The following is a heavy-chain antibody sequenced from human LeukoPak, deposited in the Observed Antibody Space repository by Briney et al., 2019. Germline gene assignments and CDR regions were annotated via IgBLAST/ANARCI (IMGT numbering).Heavy chain of an antibody. CDR2: ISGSGGST. CDR1: GFTFSSYS. V-gene: IGHV3-23*01. Sequence: TGGSLRLSCAASGFTFSSYSLSWVRQAPGKGLEWVSAISGSGGSTYYADSVKGWFTISRDNSKNTLYLQMNSLRAEDTAVYYCAKGALLLWFGETAQDNWFDPWGQGTLVTVSS. D-gene: IGHD3-10*01. J-gene: IGHJ5*02. CDR3: AKGALLLWFGETAQDNWFDP.